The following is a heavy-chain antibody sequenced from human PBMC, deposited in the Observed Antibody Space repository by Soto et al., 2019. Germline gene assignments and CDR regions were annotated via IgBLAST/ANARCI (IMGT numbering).Heavy chain of an antibody. D-gene: IGHD3-3*01. CDR3: AAVPVLRFLKWLPAYFDY. V-gene: IGHV1-58*01. CDR2: LVVGSGNT. Sequence: SVKVSCKTAGVMFTSSAVQWVRQARGQRLEWIGWLVVGSGNTHYAQHFQERVTLTRDMSTGTAYMELSSLRSEDTAVYYCAAVPVLRFLKWLPAYFDYWGQGTLVTVSS. J-gene: IGHJ4*02. CDR1: GVMFTSSA.